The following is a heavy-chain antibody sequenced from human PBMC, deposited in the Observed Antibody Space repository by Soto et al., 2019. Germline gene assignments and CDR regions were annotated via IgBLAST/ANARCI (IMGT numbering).Heavy chain of an antibody. D-gene: IGHD6-13*01. J-gene: IGHJ4*02. V-gene: IGHV1-8*01. CDR2: MNPNSGNT. CDR1: GYTFTSYD. Sequence: ASVKVSCKASGYTFTSYDINWVRQATGQGLEWMGWMNPNSGNTDYAQKFQGRVTMTRNTSISTAYMELSSLRSEDTAVYYCARGLPQAAAEFDYWGQGTLVTVSS. CDR3: ARGLPQAAAEFDY.